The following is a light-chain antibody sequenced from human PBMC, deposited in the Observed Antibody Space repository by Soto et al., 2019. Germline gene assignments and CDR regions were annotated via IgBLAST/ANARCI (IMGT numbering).Light chain of an antibody. CDR2: DNN. Sequence: QSVLTQPPSVSAAPGQKVTISCSGSTSNIGSYYVSWYQHLPGTAPKLLIYDNNERPSEVPDQFSGSKSGTSATLGITGLQTGDEADYYCGTWDSSLSAVFGTGTKLTVL. J-gene: IGLJ1*01. CDR1: TSNIGSYY. CDR3: GTWDSSLSAV. V-gene: IGLV1-51*01.